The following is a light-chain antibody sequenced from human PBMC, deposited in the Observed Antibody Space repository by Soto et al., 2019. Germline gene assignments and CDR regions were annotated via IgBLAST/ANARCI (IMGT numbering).Light chain of an antibody. CDR2: AAS. CDR1: HDISNY. Sequence: DIQMTQSPSSLSAAVGDRGTSTCQASHDISNYLNWYQQKQGKAPKLLIYAASNLETGVPSRFSGSASGTDFTFTISSLQPEDIATYYCQQYDTLPITFGQGTRLEIK. V-gene: IGKV1-33*01. J-gene: IGKJ5*01. CDR3: QQYDTLPIT.